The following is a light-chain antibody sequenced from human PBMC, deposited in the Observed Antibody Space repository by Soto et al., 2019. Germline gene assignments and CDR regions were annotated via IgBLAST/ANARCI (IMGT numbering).Light chain of an antibody. J-gene: IGKJ1*01. Sequence: EIVLTQSPATLSLSPGERATLSCRASQSVSSYLAWYQQKPGQAPRLLIYGAFNRATGIPARFSGSGSGTEFTLTISSLQYEDFAIYYCQQYNNWTRTFGHGTKVDIK. CDR2: GAF. CDR1: QSVSSY. V-gene: IGKV3-11*01. CDR3: QQYNNWTRT.